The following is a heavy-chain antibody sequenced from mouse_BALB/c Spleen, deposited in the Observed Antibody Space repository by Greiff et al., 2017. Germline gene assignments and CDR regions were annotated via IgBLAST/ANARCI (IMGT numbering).Heavy chain of an antibody. CDR3: ARSAYAMDY. CDR1: GFTFSSFG. V-gene: IGHV5-17*02. CDR2: ISSGSSTI. Sequence: EVKLVESGGGLVQPGGYRKLSCAASGFTFSSFGMHWVRQAPEKGLEWVAYISSGSSTIYYADTVKGRFTISRDNPKNTLFLQMTSLRSEDTAMYYCARSAYAMDYWGQGTSVTVSS. J-gene: IGHJ4*01.